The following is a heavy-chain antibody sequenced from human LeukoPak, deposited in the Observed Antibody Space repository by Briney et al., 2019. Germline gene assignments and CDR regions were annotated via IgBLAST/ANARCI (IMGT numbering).Heavy chain of an antibody. Sequence: GSLRLSCAASGFSFSTYSMNWVRQPPGKGLEWIGGIYYSGSTYYSPSLKSRVTISVDTSRNEFSLRLSSVTAADTALYFCARQSGSYGGILDNWGQGILGTVSS. CDR1: GFSFSTYS. D-gene: IGHD1-26*01. CDR3: ARQSGSYGGILDN. J-gene: IGHJ4*02. V-gene: IGHV4-39*01. CDR2: IYYSGST.